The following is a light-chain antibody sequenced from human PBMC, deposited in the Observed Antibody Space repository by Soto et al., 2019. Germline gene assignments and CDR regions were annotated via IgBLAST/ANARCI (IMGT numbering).Light chain of an antibody. J-gene: IGKJ5*01. Sequence: EIAMTQSPPTLSVSPGERATLSCRASQSVGSKLAWYQQRPGQAPRLLIYDASNRATGIPARFSGSGSGTEFSLTISSLQSEDFAVYSCQQYGGPPTTFGQGTRLEIK. CDR1: QSVGSK. CDR3: QQYGGPPTT. V-gene: IGKV3D-15*01. CDR2: DAS.